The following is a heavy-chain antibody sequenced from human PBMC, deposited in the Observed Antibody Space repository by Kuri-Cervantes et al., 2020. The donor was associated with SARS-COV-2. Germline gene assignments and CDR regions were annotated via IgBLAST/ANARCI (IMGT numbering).Heavy chain of an antibody. CDR2: IDPSDSYT. D-gene: IGHD3-3*01. J-gene: IGHJ4*02. CDR3: ASTVAFWSGYYDY. V-gene: IGHV5-10-1*01. CDR1: GYSFTSYW. Sequence: GEYLKISCQGSGYSFTSYWISWVRQMPGKGLEWMGRIDPSDSYTNYSPSFQGHVTISADKSISTAYLQWSSLKASDTAMYYCASTVAFWSGYYDYWGQGTLVTVSS.